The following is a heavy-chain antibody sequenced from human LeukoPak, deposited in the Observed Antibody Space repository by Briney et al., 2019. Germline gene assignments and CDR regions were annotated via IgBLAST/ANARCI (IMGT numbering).Heavy chain of an antibody. J-gene: IGHJ2*01. CDR2: IYCSGST. Sequence: SETLSLTCTVSGGSISSYYWSWIRQPPGKGLEWIGYIYCSGSTNYNPSLKSRITISVDTSKNQFSLKLSSVTAADTAVYYCARALNNWYFDLWGRGTLVTVSS. V-gene: IGHV4-59*01. CDR1: GGSISSYY. CDR3: ARALNNWYFDL.